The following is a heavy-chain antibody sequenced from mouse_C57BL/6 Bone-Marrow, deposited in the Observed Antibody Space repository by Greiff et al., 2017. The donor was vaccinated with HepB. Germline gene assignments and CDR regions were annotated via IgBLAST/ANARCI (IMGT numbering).Heavy chain of an antibody. CDR1: GYSFTDYN. J-gene: IGHJ4*01. D-gene: IGHD1-1*01. Sequence: LMESGASVKISCKASGYSFTDYNMNWVKQSNGKSLEWIGVINPNYGTTSYNQKFKGKATLTVDQSSSTAYMQLNSLTSEDSAVYYCARGGIYYYGSRAMDYWGQGTSVTVSS. CDR2: INPNYGTT. V-gene: IGHV1-39*01. CDR3: ARGGIYYYGSRAMDY.